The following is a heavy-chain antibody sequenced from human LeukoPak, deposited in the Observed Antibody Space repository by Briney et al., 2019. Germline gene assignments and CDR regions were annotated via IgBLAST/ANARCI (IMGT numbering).Heavy chain of an antibody. CDR1: GFTFSGYW. J-gene: IGHJ4*02. CDR2: IKQDGSEK. V-gene: IGHV3-7*01. CDR3: ARDDSSGIDY. Sequence: PGGSLRLSCAASGFTFSGYWMSWVRQAPGKGLEWVANIKQDGSEKYYVDSVKGRFTISRDNAKNSLYLQMNSLRAEDTAVYYCARDDSSGIDYWGQGTLVTVSS. D-gene: IGHD6-19*01.